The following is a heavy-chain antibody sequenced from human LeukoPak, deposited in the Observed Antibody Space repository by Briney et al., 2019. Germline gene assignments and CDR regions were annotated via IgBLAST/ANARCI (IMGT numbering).Heavy chain of an antibody. CDR1: GGSISSSSYY. CDR3: AGEGIAVAVTLDY. V-gene: IGHV4-39*01. Sequence: SETLSLTCTASGGSISSSSYYWGWIRQPPGKGLEWIGSIYYSGSTYYNPSLKSRVTISVDTSKNQFSLKLSSVTAADTAVYYCAGEGIAVAVTLDYWGQGTLVTVSS. D-gene: IGHD6-19*01. J-gene: IGHJ4*02. CDR2: IYYSGST.